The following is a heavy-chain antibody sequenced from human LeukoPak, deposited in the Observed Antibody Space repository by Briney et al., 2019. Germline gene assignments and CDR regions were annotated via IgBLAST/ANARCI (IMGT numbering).Heavy chain of an antibody. D-gene: IGHD3-9*01. V-gene: IGHV3-7*03. J-gene: IGHJ6*03. CDR2: IKQDGSEK. Sequence: GGSLRLSCAASGFTFRSYWMSWVRQAPGKGLEWVANIKQDGSEKYYVDSVKGRFTISRDNSKNTLYLQMNSLRAEDTAVYYCAARTKRYFDWLGDYYYYYMDVWGKGTTVTISS. CDR3: AARTKRYFDWLGDYYYYYMDV. CDR1: GFTFRSYW.